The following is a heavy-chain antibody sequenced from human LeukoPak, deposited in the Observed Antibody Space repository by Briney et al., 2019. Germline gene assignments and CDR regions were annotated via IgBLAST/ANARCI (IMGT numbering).Heavy chain of an antibody. CDR1: GGSISSGGYY. CDR2: IYYSGST. CDR3: ARVLMVYASFDY. D-gene: IGHD2-8*01. Sequence: SETLSLTCTVSGGSISSGGYYWSWIRQHPGKGLEWIGYIYYSGSTNYNPSLKSRVTMSVDTSKNQFSLKLSSVTAADTAVYYCARVLMVYASFDYWGQGTLVTVSS. V-gene: IGHV4-61*08. J-gene: IGHJ4*02.